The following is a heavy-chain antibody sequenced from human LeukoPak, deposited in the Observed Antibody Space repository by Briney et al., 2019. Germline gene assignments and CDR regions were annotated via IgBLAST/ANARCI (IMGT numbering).Heavy chain of an antibody. CDR2: ISSSGYTT. CDR1: GFTLSGYY. D-gene: IGHD2-21*02. CDR3: ARELAMVAVTATADI. V-gene: IGHV3-11*01. J-gene: IGHJ4*02. Sequence: GGSLRLSCAASGFTLSGYYMTWIRQAPGKGLEWLSSISSSGYTTYYGDSVRGPFTVSRDNAKNSLLLQMNSLRAEDTAIYYCARELAMVAVTATADIWGQGTLVTVSS.